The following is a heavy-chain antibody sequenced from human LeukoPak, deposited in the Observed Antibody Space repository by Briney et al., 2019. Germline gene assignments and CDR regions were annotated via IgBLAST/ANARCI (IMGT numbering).Heavy chain of an antibody. CDR2: INHDGSLR. V-gene: IGHV3-74*01. J-gene: IGHJ4*02. CDR1: GFSLRSYG. Sequence: GGSLRLSCAASGFSLRSYGMHWVRQGPGKGLLWVSHINHDGSLRDYADSVKGRFTISKDIAKNTVFLQMDSLGAEDAAVYYCTRDVFSLGDSWSQGTLVTVSS. D-gene: IGHD2/OR15-2a*01. CDR3: TRDVFSLGDS.